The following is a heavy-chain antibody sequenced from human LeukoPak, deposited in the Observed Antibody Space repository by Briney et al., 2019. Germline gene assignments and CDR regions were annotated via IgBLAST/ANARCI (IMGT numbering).Heavy chain of an antibody. Sequence: GGSLRLSCSASGFTFSSYAMAWVRQAPGKGLGWVSAISGSGGNTYYADSVKGRFTISRDNSKNTLYLQMNSLRAEDTAVYYCAKSAAGTFFDYWGQGTLVTVSS. CDR1: GFTFSSYA. CDR3: AKSAAGTFFDY. D-gene: IGHD6-13*01. CDR2: ISGSGGNT. V-gene: IGHV3-23*01. J-gene: IGHJ4*02.